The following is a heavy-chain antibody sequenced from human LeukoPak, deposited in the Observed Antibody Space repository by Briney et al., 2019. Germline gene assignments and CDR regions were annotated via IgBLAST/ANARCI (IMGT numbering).Heavy chain of an antibody. CDR1: GFTFSSYG. V-gene: IGHV3-48*01. CDR2: IGTSSSAI. Sequence: GGSLRLSCAASGFTFSSYGMNWVRQAPGKGLEWVSYIGTSSSAIYYADSVKGRFTISRDNAKNSLYLQMDSLRAEDTAAYYCARAYCSSTSCFEWGQGTLVTVSS. CDR3: ARAYCSSTSCFE. D-gene: IGHD2-2*01. J-gene: IGHJ4*02.